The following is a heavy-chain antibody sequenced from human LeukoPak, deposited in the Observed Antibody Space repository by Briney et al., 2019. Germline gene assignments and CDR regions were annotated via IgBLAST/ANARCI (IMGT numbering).Heavy chain of an antibody. J-gene: IGHJ4*02. CDR2: IIPIFGTA. Sequence: ASVKVSCKASGGTFSGYAISWVRQAPGQGLEWMGGIIPIFGTANYAQKFQGRVTITTDESTSTAYMELSSLRSEDTAVYYCARGSGYSGRNDYWGQGTLVTVSS. D-gene: IGHD5-12*01. CDR1: GGTFSGYA. V-gene: IGHV1-69*05. CDR3: ARGSGYSGRNDY.